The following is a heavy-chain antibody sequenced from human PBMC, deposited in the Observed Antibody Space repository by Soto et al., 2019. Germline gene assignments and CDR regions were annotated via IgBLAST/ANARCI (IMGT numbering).Heavy chain of an antibody. CDR2: ISGSGGST. D-gene: IGHD3-3*01. CDR3: AKDATTYYDFWSGYYIDY. V-gene: IGHV3-23*04. Sequence: EVQLVESGGGLVQPGGSLRLSCAASGFTFSSYAMSWVRQAPGKGLEWVSAISGSGGSTYYADSVKGRFTISRDNSKNTLYLQMNSLRAEDTAVYYCAKDATTYYDFWSGYYIDYWGQGTLVTVSS. CDR1: GFTFSSYA. J-gene: IGHJ4*02.